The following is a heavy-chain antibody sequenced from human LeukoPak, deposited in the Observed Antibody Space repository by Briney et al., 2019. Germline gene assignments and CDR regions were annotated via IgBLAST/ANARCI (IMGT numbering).Heavy chain of an antibody. J-gene: IGHJ4*02. CDR1: GGSFSGYY. V-gene: IGHV4-34*01. CDR2: TYYSGST. D-gene: IGHD3-22*01. CDR3: AAHGIVVITTVGDY. Sequence: SETLSLTCAVYGGSFSGYYWSWIRQPPGKGLEWIGSTYYSGSTYYNPSLKSRVTISVDTSKNQFSLKLSSVTAADTAVYYCAAHGIVVITTVGDYWGQGTLVTVSS.